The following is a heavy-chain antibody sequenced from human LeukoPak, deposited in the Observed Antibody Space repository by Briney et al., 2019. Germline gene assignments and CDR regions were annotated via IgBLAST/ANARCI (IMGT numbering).Heavy chain of an antibody. J-gene: IGHJ3*02. CDR3: ARVRGWYRGSAFDI. CDR2: ISTSSTI. V-gene: IGHV3-69-1*01. Sequence: GGSLRLSCAASGLAFSSYNMNWVRQAPGKGLEWVSSISTSSTIYYADSVKGRFTISRDNAKNSLYLQMNSLRAEDTAVYYCARVRGWYRGSAFDIWGQGTMVTVSS. CDR1: GLAFSSYN. D-gene: IGHD6-19*01.